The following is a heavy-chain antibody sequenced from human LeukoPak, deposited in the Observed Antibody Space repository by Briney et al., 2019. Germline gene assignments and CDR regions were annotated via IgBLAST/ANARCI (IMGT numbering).Heavy chain of an antibody. V-gene: IGHV1-18*01. CDR1: GYTFTNYG. CDR3: ATGGSNWNYQYYFEY. J-gene: IGHJ4*02. D-gene: IGHD1-7*01. CDR2: ISPYNGKT. Sequence: ALVKVSCKTSGYTFTNYGINWVRQAPGQGLEWMGWISPYNGKTEFAQKFQGRVTMTTDTSTTTVYMELRSLRSDDTAVYYCATGGSNWNYQYYFEYWGQGTLVTVSS.